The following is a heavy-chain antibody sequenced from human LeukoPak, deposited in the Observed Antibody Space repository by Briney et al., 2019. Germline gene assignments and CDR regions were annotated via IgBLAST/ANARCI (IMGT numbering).Heavy chain of an antibody. CDR1: GGSISSSTYF. J-gene: IGHJ5*02. D-gene: IGHD6-13*01. CDR2: IYYSGST. CDR3: ARDYSSSWALYNWFDP. V-gene: IGHV4-39*07. Sequence: PSETLSLTCTVSGGSISSSTYFWGWIRQPPGKGLEWIGTIYYSGSTYYNPSLKSRVTISVDSSKNQFSLRLSSVTAADTAVYYCARDYSSSWALYNWFDPWGQGTLVTVSS.